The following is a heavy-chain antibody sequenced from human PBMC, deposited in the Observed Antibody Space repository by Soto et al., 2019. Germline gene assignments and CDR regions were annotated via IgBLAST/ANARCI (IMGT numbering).Heavy chain of an antibody. CDR1: GYTFTSYG. Sequence: ASVKVSCKASGYTFTSYGISWVRQAPGQGLEWMGWISAYNGNTNYAQKLQGRVTMTTDTSTSTAYMELRSLRPDDTAVYYCARNYDSSGFYWGGGLDYWGQGTLVTVSS. D-gene: IGHD3-22*01. J-gene: IGHJ4*02. CDR2: ISAYNGNT. V-gene: IGHV1-18*01. CDR3: ARNYDSSGFYWGGGLDY.